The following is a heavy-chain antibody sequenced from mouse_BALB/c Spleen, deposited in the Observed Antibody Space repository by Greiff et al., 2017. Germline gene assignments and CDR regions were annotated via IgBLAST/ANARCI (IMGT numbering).Heavy chain of an antibody. CDR1: GYSFTSYW. D-gene: IGHD1-1*01. V-gene: IGHV1S127*01. Sequence: VQLQQSGPQLVRPGASVKISCKASGYSFTSYWMHWVKQRPGQGLEWIGMIDPSDSETRLNQKFKDKATLTVDKSSSTAYMQLSSPTSEDSAVYYFARVLYAISFIDYWGQGTSVTVSS. CDR2: IDPSDSET. CDR3: ARVLYAISFIDY. J-gene: IGHJ4*01.